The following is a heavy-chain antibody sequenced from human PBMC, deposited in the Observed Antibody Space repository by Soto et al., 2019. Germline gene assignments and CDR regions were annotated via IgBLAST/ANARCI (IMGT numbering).Heavy chain of an antibody. CDR1: GGTFSSYT. CDR3: AKAGGYGDYWYYYYYMDV. Sequence: ASVKVSCKASGGTFSSYTISWVRQAPGQGLEWMGRIIPILGIANYAQKFQGRVTVTADKSTSTAYMELSSLRSEDTAVYYCAKAGGYGDYWYYYYYMDVWGKGTTVTVSS. CDR2: IIPILGIA. J-gene: IGHJ6*03. D-gene: IGHD4-17*01. V-gene: IGHV1-69*02.